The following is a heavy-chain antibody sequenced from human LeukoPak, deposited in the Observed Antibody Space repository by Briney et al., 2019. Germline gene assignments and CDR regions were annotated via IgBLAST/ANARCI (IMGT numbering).Heavy chain of an antibody. J-gene: IGHJ4*02. CDR1: GGSISSYH. V-gene: IGHV4-59*01. CDR2: IYYSGST. CDR3: AKGWGCFDY. D-gene: IGHD7-27*01. Sequence: SETLSLTCSVSGGSISSYHWSWIRQPPGKGLEWIGDIYYSGSTNYNASLKSRVTISVDTSKNQFSLKLSSVTAADTAVYYCAKGWGCFDYWGQGTLVTVSS.